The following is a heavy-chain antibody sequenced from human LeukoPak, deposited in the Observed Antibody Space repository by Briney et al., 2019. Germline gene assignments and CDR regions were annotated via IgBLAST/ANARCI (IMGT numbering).Heavy chain of an antibody. J-gene: IGHJ4*02. V-gene: IGHV2-5*02. CDR1: GFSLSTSGVG. Sequence: SGPTLLIPTQTLTLTCTFSGFSLSTSGVGVGWIRQPPGKALECLALIYWDDDKRYRPSLKSRLSIIKDTSKNQVVLTMTNMDPVDTATYYCAHTVTGRGNTDFDYWGQGTGVTVSS. CDR2: IYWDDDK. D-gene: IGHD3-10*01. CDR3: AHTVTGRGNTDFDY.